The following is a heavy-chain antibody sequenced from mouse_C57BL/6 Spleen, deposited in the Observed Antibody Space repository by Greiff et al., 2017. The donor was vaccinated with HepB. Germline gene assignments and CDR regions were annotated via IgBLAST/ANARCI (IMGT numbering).Heavy chain of an antibody. CDR2: ISYDGSN. Sequence: EVQVVESGPGLVKPSQSLSLTCSVTGYSITSGYYWNWIRHSSGNKLEWMGYISYDGSNNYNPSLKNRISITRDTSKNQFFLKLNSVTTEDTATYYCARTGTGFAYWGQGTLVTVSA. V-gene: IGHV3-6*01. CDR3: ARTGTGFAY. J-gene: IGHJ3*01. D-gene: IGHD4-1*01. CDR1: GYSITSGYY.